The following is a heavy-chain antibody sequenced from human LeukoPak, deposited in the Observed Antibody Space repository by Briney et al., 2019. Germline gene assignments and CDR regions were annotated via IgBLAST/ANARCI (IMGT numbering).Heavy chain of an antibody. CDR2: IWYGGSNK. D-gene: IGHD1-26*01. Sequence: PGRSLRLSCAASGFTFSSYGMHWVRQAPGKGPEWVAVIWYGGSNKYYADSVKGRFTISRDNSKNTLYLQMNSLRAEDTAVYYCAKDGGSGSYDYFDYWGQGTLVTVSS. CDR3: AKDGGSGSYDYFDY. V-gene: IGHV3-30*18. CDR1: GFTFSSYG. J-gene: IGHJ4*02.